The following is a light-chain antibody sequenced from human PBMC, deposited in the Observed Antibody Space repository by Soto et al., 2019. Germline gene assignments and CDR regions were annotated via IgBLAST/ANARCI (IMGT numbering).Light chain of an antibody. CDR2: GAS. Sequence: EIVLTQSPGTLSLSPGERATLSCRASQSVSSSYLAWYQQKPGQAPRQRIYGASSRATGIPYRFSGSGSGTDFTLTITRLEQEDFAVYYCQHYRTSFGGGTRVEIK. CDR3: QHYRTS. V-gene: IGKV3-20*01. J-gene: IGKJ4*01. CDR1: QSVSSSY.